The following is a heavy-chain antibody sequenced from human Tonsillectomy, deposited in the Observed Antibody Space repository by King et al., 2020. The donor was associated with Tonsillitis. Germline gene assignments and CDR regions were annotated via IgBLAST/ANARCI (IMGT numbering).Heavy chain of an antibody. CDR2: IYYSGST. D-gene: IGHD3-9*01. J-gene: IGHJ2*01. V-gene: IGHV4-59*01. CDR3: ARDPGYDILTGYSPYWYFDL. CDR1: GGSISSYY. Sequence: QLQESGPGLVKPSETLSLTCTVSGGSISSYYWSWIRQPPGKGLEWIGYIYYSGSTNCNPSLKSRVTIAVDTSKNEFSLKLSPVTAADTAVYYCARDPGYDILTGYSPYWYFDLWGRGTLVTVSS.